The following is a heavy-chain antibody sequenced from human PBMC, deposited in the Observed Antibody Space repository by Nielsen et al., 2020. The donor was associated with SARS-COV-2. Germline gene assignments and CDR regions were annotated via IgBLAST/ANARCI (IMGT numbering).Heavy chain of an antibody. CDR3: ARGVRGYSYGGLFDY. D-gene: IGHD5-18*01. J-gene: IGHJ4*02. Sequence: SETLSLTCAVSGGSISSGGYSWSWIRQPPGKGLEWIGYIYHSGSTYYNPSLKSRVTISVDRPKNQFSLKLSSVTAADTAVYYCARGVRGYSYGGLFDYWGQGTLVTVSS. V-gene: IGHV4-30-2*01. CDR1: GGSISSGGYS. CDR2: IYHSGST.